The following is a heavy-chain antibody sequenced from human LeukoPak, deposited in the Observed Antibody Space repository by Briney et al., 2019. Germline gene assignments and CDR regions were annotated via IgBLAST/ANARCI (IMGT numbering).Heavy chain of an antibody. CDR1: GFTFSSYA. Sequence: GGSLRLPCAASGFTFSSYAMHWVRQAPGKGLEWVAVISYDGSNKYYADSVKGRFTISRDNSKNTLYLQMNSLRAEDTAVYYCARSPGHKTGDLDYWGQGTLVTVSS. V-gene: IGHV3-30-3*01. D-gene: IGHD7-27*01. CDR3: ARSPGHKTGDLDY. CDR2: ISYDGSNK. J-gene: IGHJ4*02.